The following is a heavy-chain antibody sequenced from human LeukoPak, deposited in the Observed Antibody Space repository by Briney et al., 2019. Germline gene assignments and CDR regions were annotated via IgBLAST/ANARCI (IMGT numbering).Heavy chain of an antibody. Sequence: SVKVSCKASGGTFSSYAISWVRQAPGQGLEWMGGIIPIFGTAKYAQKFQGRVTITADESTSTAYMELSSLRSEDTAVYYCARQTAMVTIGAFDIWGQGTMVTVSS. CDR1: GGTFSSYA. CDR2: IIPIFGTA. J-gene: IGHJ3*02. V-gene: IGHV1-69*13. CDR3: ARQTAMVTIGAFDI. D-gene: IGHD5-18*01.